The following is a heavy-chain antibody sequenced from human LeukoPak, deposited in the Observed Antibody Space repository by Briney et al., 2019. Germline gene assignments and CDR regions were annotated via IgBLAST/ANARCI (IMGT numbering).Heavy chain of an antibody. V-gene: IGHV3-66*01. CDR3: AGGYGSSWIQH. CDR1: GFTFSNNY. D-gene: IGHD6-6*01. CDR2: TYSGGST. J-gene: IGHJ1*01. Sequence: GGSLILSCAVSGFTFSNNYMNWVRQAPGKGLEWVSITYSGGSTYYADSVEGRFTISRDNSKNTVYLQMNNLRAEDTAVYYCAGGYGSSWIQHWGQGTLVSVSS.